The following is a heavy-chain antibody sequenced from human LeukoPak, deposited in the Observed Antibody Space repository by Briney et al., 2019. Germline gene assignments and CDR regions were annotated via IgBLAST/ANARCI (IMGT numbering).Heavy chain of an antibody. CDR2: IIPILGIA. D-gene: IGHD4-17*01. CDR1: GGTFSSYA. Sequence: SVTVSCKASGGTFSSYAISWVRQAPGQGLEWMGRIIPILGIANYAQKFQGRVTITADKSTSTAYMDLSSLRSEDTAMYYCASGHYGDYGQWSSMNYWGQGTLVTVSS. V-gene: IGHV1-69*04. J-gene: IGHJ4*02. CDR3: ASGHYGDYGQWSSMNY.